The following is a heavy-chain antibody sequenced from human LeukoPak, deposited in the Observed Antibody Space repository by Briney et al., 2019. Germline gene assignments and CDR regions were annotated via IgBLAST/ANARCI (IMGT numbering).Heavy chain of an antibody. Sequence: PSETLSLTCTVSGGSISSYYWSWIRQPAGKGLEWIGRIYTSGSTNYNPSLKSRVTMSVDTSKNQFSLKLSTVTAADTAVYYCARDRTYSGSSQIFDYWGQGTLVTVSS. CDR3: ARDRTYSGSSQIFDY. J-gene: IGHJ4*02. D-gene: IGHD1-26*01. CDR2: IYTSGST. V-gene: IGHV4-4*07. CDR1: GGSISSYY.